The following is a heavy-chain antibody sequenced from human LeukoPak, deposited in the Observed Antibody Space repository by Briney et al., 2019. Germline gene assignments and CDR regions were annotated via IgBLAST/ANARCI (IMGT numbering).Heavy chain of an antibody. CDR3: AKGSPCSSTSCYYYMDV. CDR1: GFTFSSYG. CDR2: IRYDGSNK. D-gene: IGHD2-2*01. Sequence: GGSLRLSCAASGFTFSSYGMHWARQAPGKGLEWVAFIRYDGSNKFYADSVKGRFTTSRDNSKNTLYLQMNSLRAEDTAVYYCAKGSPCSSTSCYYYMDVWGKGTTVTVSS. J-gene: IGHJ6*03. V-gene: IGHV3-30*02.